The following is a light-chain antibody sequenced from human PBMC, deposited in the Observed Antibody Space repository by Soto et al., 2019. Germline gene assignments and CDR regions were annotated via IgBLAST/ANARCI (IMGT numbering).Light chain of an antibody. CDR1: QDISNY. V-gene: IGKV1-33*01. CDR3: QQYDNLLWT. Sequence: DIQMTQSPSSLSASVGDRVTITCQASQDISNYLNWYQQKPGKAPKLLVYDASNLETGVPSRFSGSGSWTDFTVTIGSLQTEDIATYYCQQYDNLLWTFGQGTKVEIK. CDR2: DAS. J-gene: IGKJ1*01.